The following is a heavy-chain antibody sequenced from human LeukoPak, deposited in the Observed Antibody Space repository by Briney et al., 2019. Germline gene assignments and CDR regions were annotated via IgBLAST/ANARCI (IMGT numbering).Heavy chain of an antibody. J-gene: IGHJ4*02. D-gene: IGHD3-22*01. CDR2: ISGSGGST. CDR3: ARGFDYYDSSGYYYDY. V-gene: IGHV3-23*01. CDR1: GFTFSSYN. Sequence: GGSLRLSCAASGFTFSSYNMNWVRQAPGKRLEWVSAISGSGGSTYYADSVKGRFTISRDNSKNTLYLQMNSLRAEDTAVYYCARGFDYYDSSGYYYDYWGQGTLVTVSS.